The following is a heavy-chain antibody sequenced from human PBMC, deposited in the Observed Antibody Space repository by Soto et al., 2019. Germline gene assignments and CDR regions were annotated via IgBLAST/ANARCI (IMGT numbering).Heavy chain of an antibody. CDR3: ARDFPPYSIVGAKYYGMDV. CDR1: GGTFSSYA. J-gene: IGHJ6*02. CDR2: IIPIFGTA. V-gene: IGHV1-69*13. D-gene: IGHD1-26*01. Sequence: ASVKVSCKASGGTFSSYAISWVRQAPGQGLEWMGGIIPIFGTANYAQKFQGRVTITADESTSTAYMELSSLRSEDTAVYYCARDFPPYSIVGAKYYGMDVWGQGTTVTVSS.